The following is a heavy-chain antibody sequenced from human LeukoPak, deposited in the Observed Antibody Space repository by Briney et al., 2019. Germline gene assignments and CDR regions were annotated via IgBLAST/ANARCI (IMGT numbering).Heavy chain of an antibody. CDR3: AKSPGSGSYSYYFDY. Sequence: PGGSLRLSCAASGFTFSSYGMHWVRQAPGKGLEWVSAISGSGGSTYYADSVKGRFTISRDNSKNTLYLQMNSLRAEDTAVYYCAKSPGSGSYSYYFDYWGQGTLVTVSS. CDR2: ISGSGGST. D-gene: IGHD3-10*01. CDR1: GFTFSSYG. V-gene: IGHV3-23*01. J-gene: IGHJ4*02.